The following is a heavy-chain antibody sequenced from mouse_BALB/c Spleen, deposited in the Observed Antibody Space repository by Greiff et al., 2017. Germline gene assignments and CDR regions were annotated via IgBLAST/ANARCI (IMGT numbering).Heavy chain of an antibody. CDR2: INPYNGAT. CDR3: ARGSTMITTSFDY. CDR1: GYSFTGYY. J-gene: IGHJ2*01. Sequence: EVQLQQSGPELVKPGASVKISCKASGYSFTGYYMHWVKQSHVKSLEWIGRINPYNGATSYNQNFKDKASLTVDKSSSTAYMELHSLTSEDSAVYYCARGSTMITTSFDYWGQGTTLTVSS. D-gene: IGHD2-4*01. V-gene: IGHV1-31*01.